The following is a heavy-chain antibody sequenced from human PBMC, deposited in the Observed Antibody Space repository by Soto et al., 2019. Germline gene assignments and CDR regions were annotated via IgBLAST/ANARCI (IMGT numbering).Heavy chain of an antibody. J-gene: IGHJ6*02. Sequence: QVQLQQSGPGLVKPSETLSLTCTVSSGPSSSHNWGWIRQSPGRGLEWIGYVYNTGGISYNPSLKSRVSTSADTSANHISLTLSFVTAADTDRYFCVRQGSGNLPGLVDGWGQGTTVSVSS. D-gene: IGHD1-26*01. CDR1: SGPSSSHN. CDR2: VYNTGGI. V-gene: IGHV4-59*11. CDR3: VRQGSGNLPGLVDG.